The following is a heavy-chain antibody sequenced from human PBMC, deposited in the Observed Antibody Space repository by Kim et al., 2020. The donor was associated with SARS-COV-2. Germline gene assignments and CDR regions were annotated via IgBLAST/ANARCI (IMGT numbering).Heavy chain of an antibody. D-gene: IGHD4-17*01. V-gene: IGHV5-10-1*01. CDR2: IDPSDSYT. Sequence: GESLKISCKGSGYSFTSYWISWVRQMPGKGLEWMGRIDPSDSYTNYSPSFQGHVTISADKSISTTYLQWSSLKASDTAMYYCARLGGGEGTVTPSDYWGQGTLVTLSS. CDR1: GYSFTSYW. J-gene: IGHJ4*02. CDR3: ARLGGGEGTVTPSDY.